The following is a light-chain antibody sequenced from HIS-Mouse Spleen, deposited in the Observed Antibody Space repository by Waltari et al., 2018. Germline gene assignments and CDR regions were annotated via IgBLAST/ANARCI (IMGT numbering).Light chain of an antibody. CDR3: YSTDSSGNHRV. CDR1: ALPKKY. V-gene: IGLV3-10*01. CDR2: EDS. J-gene: IGLJ2*01. Sequence: SYELTQPPSVSVSPGQTARITCSVDALPKKYPYLYQQKSGQAPVLVIYEDSKRPSGIPERFSGSSSGTMATLTISGAQVEDEADYYCYSTDSSGNHRVFGGGTKLTVL.